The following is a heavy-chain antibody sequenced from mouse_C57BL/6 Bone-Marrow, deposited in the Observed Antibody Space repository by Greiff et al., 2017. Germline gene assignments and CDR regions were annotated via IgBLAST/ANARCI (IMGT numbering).Heavy chain of an antibody. Sequence: QVQLQQSGAELVRPGASVKLSCKASGYTFTSYGISWVKQRTGQGLEWIGEIYPRSGSTYYNVKFKGKATLTADKSSSTACMELRSLTSEDSAVYYCARTYGSYYYALDYWGQGTSVTVSS. V-gene: IGHV1-81*01. CDR3: ARTYGSYYYALDY. CDR1: GYTFTSYG. D-gene: IGHD1-1*01. J-gene: IGHJ4*01. CDR2: IYPRSGST.